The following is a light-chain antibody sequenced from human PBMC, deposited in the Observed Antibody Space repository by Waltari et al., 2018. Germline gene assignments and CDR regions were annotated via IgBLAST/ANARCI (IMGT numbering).Light chain of an antibody. Sequence: QSILTQSPSVSGAPGQTVTIPCSGSYSNIGSREVQWYLQLPGAAPRPLIYRNNIRTSGVPDRFSGSKSGTSASLAITGLQAEDEADYYCQSYDISLDAYVFGTGTRVTVL. CDR1: YSNIGSRE. CDR2: RNN. J-gene: IGLJ1*01. V-gene: IGLV1-40*01. CDR3: QSYDISLDAYV.